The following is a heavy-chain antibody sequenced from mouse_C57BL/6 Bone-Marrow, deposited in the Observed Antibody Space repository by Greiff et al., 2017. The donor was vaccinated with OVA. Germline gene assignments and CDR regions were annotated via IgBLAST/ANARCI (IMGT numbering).Heavy chain of an antibody. CDR2: IYPGSGST. V-gene: IGHV1-55*01. Sequence: QVQLQQSGAELVKPGASVKMSCKASGYTFTSYWITWVKQRPGQGLEWIGDIYPGSGSTNYNEKFKSKATLTVDTSSSTAYMQLSSLTSEDSAVYYCARRGYDYEGAMDYWGQGTSVTVSS. D-gene: IGHD2-4*01. CDR1: GYTFTSYW. J-gene: IGHJ4*01. CDR3: ARRGYDYEGAMDY.